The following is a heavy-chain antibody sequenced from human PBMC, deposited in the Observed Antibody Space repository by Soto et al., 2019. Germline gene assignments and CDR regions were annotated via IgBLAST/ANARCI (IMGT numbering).Heavy chain of an antibody. J-gene: IGHJ6*02. D-gene: IGHD2-15*01. CDR1: GFTFSSYS. V-gene: IGHV3-21*01. CDR2: ISRSSSYI. Sequence: EVQLVESGGGLVKPGGSLRLSCAASGFTFSSYSMNWVRQAPGKGLEWVSSISRSSSYIYYADSVKGRFTISRDNAKNSLYLQMNSLRAEDTAVYYCARDRRDIVVVVAATNLSYYGMDVWGQGTTVTVSS. CDR3: ARDRRDIVVVVAATNLSYYGMDV.